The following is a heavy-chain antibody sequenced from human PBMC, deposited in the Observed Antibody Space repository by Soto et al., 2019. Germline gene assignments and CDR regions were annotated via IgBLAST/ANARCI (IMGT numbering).Heavy chain of an antibody. Sequence: GASVKVSCKASGGTFSSYAISWVRQAPGQGLEWMGGIIPIFGTANYAQKFQGRVTITADESTSTAYMELSSLRSEDTAVYYCARGGATRTVMDVWGQGTTVTSP. J-gene: IGHJ6*02. D-gene: IGHD5-12*01. CDR1: GGTFSSYA. CDR2: IIPIFGTA. CDR3: ARGGATRTVMDV. V-gene: IGHV1-69*13.